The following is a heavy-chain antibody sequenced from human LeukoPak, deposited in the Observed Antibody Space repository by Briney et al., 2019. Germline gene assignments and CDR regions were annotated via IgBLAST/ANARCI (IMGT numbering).Heavy chain of an antibody. CDR1: GFTFSDYY. D-gene: IGHD3-10*01. J-gene: IGHJ4*02. Sequence: GGSLRLSCVASGFTFSDYYLTWIRQAPGKGLEWVAYISRDGTIIYYSDSVKGRFTISRDNTKNLLYLEMNSLRAEDTAMYFCVRDVGAVRGEVYFDYWGQGTLVTVSS. V-gene: IGHV3-11*04. CDR3: VRDVGAVRGEVYFDY. CDR2: ISRDGTII.